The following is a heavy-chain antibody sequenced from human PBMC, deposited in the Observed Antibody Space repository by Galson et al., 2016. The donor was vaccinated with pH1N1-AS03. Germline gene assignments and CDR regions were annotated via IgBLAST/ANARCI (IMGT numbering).Heavy chain of an antibody. D-gene: IGHD3-10*01. V-gene: IGHV3-7*04. J-gene: IGHJ4*02. CDR3: TRGMVELDY. Sequence: LILSCAASGFRFIDYLMTCGRQAPGKGLEWVANIDQPGSEKYYMDSVERRFTISRDNTKNSLSLQMNSLRSEDTAVYYCTRGMVELDYWGQGTLVTVSS. CDR1: GFRFIDYL. CDR2: IDQPGSEK.